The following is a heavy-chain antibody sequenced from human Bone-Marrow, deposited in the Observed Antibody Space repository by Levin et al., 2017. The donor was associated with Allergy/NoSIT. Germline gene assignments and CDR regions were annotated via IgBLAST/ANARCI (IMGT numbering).Heavy chain of an antibody. D-gene: IGHD3-3*01. CDR3: GKSGYYFVTD. Sequence: GGSLRLSCAASGFTFSDAWMTWVRQAPGKGLEWVGRIKSKADGGTTDFAAPVKGRFTISRDDSGNTLYLQMNSLKTEDTALYYCGKSGYYFVTDWGQGTLVTVSS. J-gene: IGHJ4*02. CDR2: IKSKADGGTT. V-gene: IGHV3-15*01. CDR1: GFTFSDAW.